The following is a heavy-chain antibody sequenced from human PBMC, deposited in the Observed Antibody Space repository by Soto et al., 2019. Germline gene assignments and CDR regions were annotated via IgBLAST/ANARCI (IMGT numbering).Heavy chain of an antibody. J-gene: IGHJ5*02. CDR2: IIPIFGTA. CDR1: GGTFSSYA. Sequence: QVQLVQSGAEVKKPGSSVKVSCKASGGTFSSYAISWVRQAPGQGLERMGGIIPIFGTANYAQKFQGRVTITADKSTSTAYMELSSLRSEDTAVYYCARDRSYNWNDGGWFDPWGQGTLVTVSS. CDR3: ARDRSYNWNDGGWFDP. V-gene: IGHV1-69*06. D-gene: IGHD1-1*01.